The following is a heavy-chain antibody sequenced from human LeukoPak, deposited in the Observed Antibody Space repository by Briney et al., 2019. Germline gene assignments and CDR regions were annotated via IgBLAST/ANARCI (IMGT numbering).Heavy chain of an antibody. CDR1: GYTFSNYD. J-gene: IGHJ4*02. Sequence: ASVKVSCKASGYTFSNYDFNWMRQATGQGLEWMGWINPNSGGTNYAQKFQGWVTMTRDTSISTAYMELSRLRSDDTAVYYCAREGDGYNKWDYWGQGTLVTVSS. CDR2: INPNSGGT. D-gene: IGHD5-24*01. V-gene: IGHV1-2*04. CDR3: AREGDGYNKWDY.